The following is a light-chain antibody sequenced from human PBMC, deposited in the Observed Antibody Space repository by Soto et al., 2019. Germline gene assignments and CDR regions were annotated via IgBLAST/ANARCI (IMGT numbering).Light chain of an antibody. CDR1: QSISNY. Sequence: DIQMTQSPSTLPTSVGDRVTITCRASQSISNYLAWYQQKPGKAPQLLIYDASTLESGVPPRFSGSGSGTEFALTIGGLQPDDFATYYCQQYDGDFLTLGQGTKVDIK. V-gene: IGKV1-5*01. CDR3: QQYDGDFLT. CDR2: DAS. J-gene: IGKJ1*01.